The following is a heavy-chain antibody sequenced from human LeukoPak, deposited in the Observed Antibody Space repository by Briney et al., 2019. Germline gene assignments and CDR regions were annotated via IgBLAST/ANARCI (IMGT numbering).Heavy chain of an antibody. D-gene: IGHD5-12*01. J-gene: IGHJ4*02. Sequence: EASVKVSCKASGGTFSSYAISWVRQAPGQGLEWMGGIITIFGTANYAQKFQGRVTITADKSTSTAYMELSSLRSEDTAVYYCARVSYSGYDSLGGYFDYWGQGTLVTVSS. CDR1: GGTFSSYA. CDR3: ARVSYSGYDSLGGYFDY. CDR2: IITIFGTA. V-gene: IGHV1-69*06.